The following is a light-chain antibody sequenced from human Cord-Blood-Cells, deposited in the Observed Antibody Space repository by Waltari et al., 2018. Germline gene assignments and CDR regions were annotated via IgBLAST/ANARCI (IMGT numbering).Light chain of an antibody. Sequence: AIQLTQSPSSLSASVGDRVTITCRASQGISSALAWYQQKPGKAPKLLIYDASSLESGVTSRFSGSGSGTDFTLTISSLQPEDFVTYYCQQFNSYPLTFGGGTKVEIK. J-gene: IGKJ4*01. CDR1: QGISSA. V-gene: IGKV1-13*02. CDR3: QQFNSYPLT. CDR2: DAS.